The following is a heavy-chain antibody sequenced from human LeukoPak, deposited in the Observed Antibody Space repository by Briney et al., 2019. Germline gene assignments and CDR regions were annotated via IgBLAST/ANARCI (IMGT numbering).Heavy chain of an antibody. CDR2: IRYDGSTK. Sequence: GGSLRLSCAASGFTFSSFGMHWVRQRPGKGLEWVAFIRYDGSTKYYADSVKGRFTISRDNAKNTVYLQMSSLRPEDTALYHCARDGSRGNFDYWGQGTLVTVSS. J-gene: IGHJ4*02. CDR3: ARDGSRGNFDY. V-gene: IGHV3-30*02. D-gene: IGHD3-16*01. CDR1: GFTFSSFG.